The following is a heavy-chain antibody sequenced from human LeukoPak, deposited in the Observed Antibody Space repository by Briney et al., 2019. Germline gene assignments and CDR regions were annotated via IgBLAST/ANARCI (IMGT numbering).Heavy chain of an antibody. V-gene: IGHV4-4*07. D-gene: IGHD1-14*01. CDR3: ARDLLSFGLTVLDTPLTPFDI. J-gene: IGHJ3*02. CDR1: GGSISSYY. Sequence: SETLSLTCTVWGGSISSYYGSWIRQPGGKGREWIGRMYTSGSSNYNPSLMTPLTMSVDTSKNQFSLQLSSFTAADTAVYYCARDLLSFGLTVLDTPLTPFDIWGQGTMVTVSS. CDR2: MYTSGSS.